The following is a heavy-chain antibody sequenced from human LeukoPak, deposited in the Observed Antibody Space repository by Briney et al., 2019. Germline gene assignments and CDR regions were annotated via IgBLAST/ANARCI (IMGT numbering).Heavy chain of an antibody. D-gene: IGHD2-15*01. J-gene: IGHJ4*02. CDR2: IYYSGST. CDR3: ARGENIVVVVAAGQFDY. CDR1: GGSISSSSYY. V-gene: IGHV4-39*07. Sequence: SETLSLTCTVSGGSISSSSYYWGWIRQPPGKGLEWIGSIYYSGSTYYNPSLKSRVTISVDTSKNQFSLKPSSVTAADTAVYYCARGENIVVVVAAGQFDYWGQGTLVTVSS.